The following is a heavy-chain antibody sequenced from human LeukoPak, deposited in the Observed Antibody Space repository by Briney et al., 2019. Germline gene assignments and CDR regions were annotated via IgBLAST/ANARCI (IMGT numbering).Heavy chain of an antibody. V-gene: IGHV1-18*01. Sequence: ASVNVSCKASGGTFSSYGISWVRQAPGQGLEWMGWISAYNGNTNYAQKLQGRVTMTTDTSTSTAYMELRSLRSDDTAVYYCARGSISPNWFDPWGQGTLVTVSS. CDR3: ARGSISPNWFDP. CDR1: GGTFSSYG. CDR2: ISAYNGNT. D-gene: IGHD3-9*01. J-gene: IGHJ5*02.